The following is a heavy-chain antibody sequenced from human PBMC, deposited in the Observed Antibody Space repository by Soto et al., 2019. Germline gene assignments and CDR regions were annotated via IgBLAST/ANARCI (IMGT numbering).Heavy chain of an antibody. J-gene: IGHJ4*02. V-gene: IGHV1-3*01. CDR3: ARVRLRYFDWLFAY. CDR2: INAGNGNT. Sequence: ASVKVSCKASGYTFTSYAMHWVRQAPGQRLEWMGWINAGNGNTKYSQKFQGRVTITRDTSASTAYMELSSLRSEDTAVYYCARVRLRYFDWLFAYWRQATLVTVSS. D-gene: IGHD3-9*01. CDR1: GYTFTSYA.